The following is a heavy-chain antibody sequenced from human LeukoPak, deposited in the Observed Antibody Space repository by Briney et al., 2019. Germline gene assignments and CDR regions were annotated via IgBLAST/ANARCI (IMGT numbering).Heavy chain of an antibody. CDR3: AKNEYYYDSSGYYEGSGY. CDR1: GFTFNNYG. J-gene: IGHJ4*02. V-gene: IGHV3-23*01. Sequence: GGTLRLSRAASGFTFNNYGMSWVRRAPGKGLEWVSAISGSGGSTYYADSVKGRFTISRDNSKNTLYLQMNSLRAEDTAVYYCAKNEYYYDSSGYYEGSGYWGQGTLVTVS. CDR2: ISGSGGST. D-gene: IGHD3-22*01.